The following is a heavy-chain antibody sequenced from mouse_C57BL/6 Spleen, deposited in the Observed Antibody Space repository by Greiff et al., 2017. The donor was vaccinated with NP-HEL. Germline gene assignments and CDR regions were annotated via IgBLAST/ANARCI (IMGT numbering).Heavy chain of an antibody. CDR2: IDPSDSET. V-gene: IGHV1-52*01. CDR1: GYTFTSYW. D-gene: IGHD4-1*01. CDR3: ARWTNWSYAMDY. J-gene: IGHJ4*01. Sequence: QVQLQQPGAELVRPGSSVKLSCKASGYTFTSYWMHWVKQRPIQGLEWIGNIDPSDSETHYNQKFKDKATLTVDKSSSTAYMQLSSLTSEDSAVYYCARWTNWSYAMDYWGQGTSVTVSS.